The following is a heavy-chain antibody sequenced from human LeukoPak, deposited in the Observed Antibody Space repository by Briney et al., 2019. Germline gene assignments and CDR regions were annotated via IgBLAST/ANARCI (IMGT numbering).Heavy chain of an antibody. D-gene: IGHD3-22*01. J-gene: IGHJ4*02. V-gene: IGHV3-9*03. CDR1: GFTFDDYA. CDR3: AKDMKGVYYDSSGFDY. CDR2: ISWNSGSI. Sequence: GRSLRLSWAAAGFTFDDYAMHWVRQAPGKGLEWVSGISWNSGSIGYADSVKGRFTISRDNAKNSLYLQMNSLRAEDMALYYCAKDMKGVYYDSSGFDYWGQGTLVTVSS.